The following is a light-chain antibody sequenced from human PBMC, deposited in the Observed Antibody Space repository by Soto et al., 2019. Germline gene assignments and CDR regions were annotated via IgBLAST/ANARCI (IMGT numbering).Light chain of an antibody. J-gene: IGKJ1*01. Sequence: EIVMTQSPATLSVSPGGRATLSCRASQSISDTLAWYQQKPGQAPRLLIYGVSSRATGVPDRFSGSGSGTDFTLTISRLEPEDFAVYYCQQYTDWPLTFGQGTRWIS. CDR3: QQYTDWPLT. CDR1: QSISDT. V-gene: IGKV3D-15*01. CDR2: GVS.